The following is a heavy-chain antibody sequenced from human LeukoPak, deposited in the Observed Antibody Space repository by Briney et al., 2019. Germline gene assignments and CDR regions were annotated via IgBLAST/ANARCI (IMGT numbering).Heavy chain of an antibody. Sequence: GGFLRLSCTASGFTFSSSGMNWVRQAPGKGLEWVAFIRFDGSTQYYADSVKGRFTVSRDNSKNTLYLQMNSLRDEDTAVYYCVTETRGSYSEYWGQGTLLTISS. CDR1: GFTFSSSG. CDR2: IRFDGSTQ. D-gene: IGHD1-26*01. J-gene: IGHJ4*02. CDR3: VTETRGSYSEY. V-gene: IGHV3-30*02.